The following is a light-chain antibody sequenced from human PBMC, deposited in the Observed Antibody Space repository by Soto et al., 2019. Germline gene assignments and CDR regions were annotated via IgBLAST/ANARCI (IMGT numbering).Light chain of an antibody. J-gene: IGKJ5*01. CDR2: GAS. Sequence: EILMTQSPATLSVSPGETATVSCRASQSVSTKLAWYQQKPGQPPRLVISGASTRAPGIPARFSGFGSGTDFTLTISSLQSEDFAIYYCQQYNNWPAITFGQGTRLEI. CDR1: QSVSTK. V-gene: IGKV3D-15*01. CDR3: QQYNNWPAIT.